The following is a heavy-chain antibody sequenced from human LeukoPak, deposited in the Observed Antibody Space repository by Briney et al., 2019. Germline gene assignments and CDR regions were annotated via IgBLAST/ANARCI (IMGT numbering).Heavy chain of an antibody. J-gene: IGHJ6*02. V-gene: IGHV3-9*01. CDR3: AKVVTMVRGVTIPAYYYGMDV. Sequence: GGYLRLSCAASGFTFDDYAMHWVRQALGKGLEWVSGISWNSGSIGYVDSVKGRFTISRDNAKNSLYLQMNSLRAEDTALYYCAKVVTMVRGVTIPAYYYGMDVWGQGTTVTVSS. D-gene: IGHD3-10*01. CDR1: GFTFDDYA. CDR2: ISWNSGSI.